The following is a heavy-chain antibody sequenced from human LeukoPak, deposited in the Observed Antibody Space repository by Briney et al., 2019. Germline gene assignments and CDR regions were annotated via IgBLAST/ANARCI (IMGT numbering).Heavy chain of an antibody. J-gene: IGHJ4*02. CDR2: LSGSGGST. CDR1: GFTFSSYA. D-gene: IGHD6-13*01. Sequence: GGSLRLSCAASGFTFSSYAMSWVRQAPGRGLEWVSALSGSGGSTYYADSVKGRFTISRDNSKNTLYLQMNSLRAEDTAVYYCAKAGYGVSSWYPFGYWGQGTLVTVSS. V-gene: IGHV3-23*01. CDR3: AKAGYGVSSWYPFGY.